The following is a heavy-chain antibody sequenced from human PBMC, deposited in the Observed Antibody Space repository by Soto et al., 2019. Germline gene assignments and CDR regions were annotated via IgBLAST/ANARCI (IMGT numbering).Heavy chain of an antibody. CDR1: GGTFSSYA. D-gene: IGHD6-6*01. Sequence: SVKVSCKASGGTFSSYAISWVRQAPGQGLEWMGGIIPIFGTANYAQKFQGRVTITADESTSTAYMELSSLRSEDTAVYYCARGSVAARPSYDYYYYYGMDVGGQGTTVTVSS. J-gene: IGHJ6*02. CDR2: IIPIFGTA. V-gene: IGHV1-69*13. CDR3: ARGSVAARPSYDYYYYYGMDV.